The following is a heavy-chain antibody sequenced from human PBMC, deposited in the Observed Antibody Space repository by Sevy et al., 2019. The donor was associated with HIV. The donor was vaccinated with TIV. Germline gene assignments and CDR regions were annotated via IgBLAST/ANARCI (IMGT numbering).Heavy chain of an antibody. CDR2: IYGNHST. CDR1: GFTISSNY. Sequence: GGSLRLSCAASGFTISSNYLSWVRQVPGKGLEWVSAIYGNHSTYYADFVKGRFTISRDNSKNTLYLQMNSLRAEDTAIYYCARGEQWLSFNYWGQGTLVTVSS. D-gene: IGHD6-19*01. J-gene: IGHJ4*02. V-gene: IGHV3-53*01. CDR3: ARGEQWLSFNY.